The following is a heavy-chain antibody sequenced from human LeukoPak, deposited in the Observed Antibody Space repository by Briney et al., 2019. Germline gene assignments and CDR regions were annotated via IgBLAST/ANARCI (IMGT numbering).Heavy chain of an antibody. V-gene: IGHV4-39*02. CDR2: ICYTGTT. D-gene: IGHD1/OR15-1a*01. J-gene: IGHJ4*02. CDR3: GRENTPFDY. CDR1: GDSISSSTYC. Sequence: SETLSLTCTVSGDSISSSTYCWGWLRQPPGKGLEWIGGICYTGTTYYKPSLKSRVTISLDASKNQFSLKLTSVTAADTAVYYCGRENTPFDYWGQGTLVTVSS.